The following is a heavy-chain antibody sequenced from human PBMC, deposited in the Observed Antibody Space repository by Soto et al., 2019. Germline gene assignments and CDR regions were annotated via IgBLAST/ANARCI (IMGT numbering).Heavy chain of an antibody. J-gene: IGHJ6*02. D-gene: IGHD6-6*01. CDR2: INPNSGGT. Sequence: ASVKVSCKASGYTFTGYYMHWVRQAPGQGLEWMGWINPNSGGTNYAQKIQGRVTMTRDTSISTAYMELSRLRSDDTAVYYCASHYSSSSLGLDQNYYYYYGMDVWGQGTTVINSS. V-gene: IGHV1-2*02. CDR3: ASHYSSSSLGLDQNYYYYYGMDV. CDR1: GYTFTGYY.